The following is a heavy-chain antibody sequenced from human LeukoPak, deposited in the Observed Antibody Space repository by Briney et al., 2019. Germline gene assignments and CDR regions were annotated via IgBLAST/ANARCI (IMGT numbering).Heavy chain of an antibody. D-gene: IGHD2-2*01. CDR3: ARRRSDIVVVPAAMEGGYYYYYMDV. Sequence: SETLSLTCTVSGGSISSSSYYCGWIRQPPGKGLEWIGSIYYSGSTYYNPSLKSRVTISVDTSKNQFSLKLSSVTAADTAVYYCARRRSDIVVVPAAMEGGYYYYYMDVWGKGTTVTVSS. CDR2: IYYSGST. CDR1: GGSISSSSYY. V-gene: IGHV4-39*01. J-gene: IGHJ6*03.